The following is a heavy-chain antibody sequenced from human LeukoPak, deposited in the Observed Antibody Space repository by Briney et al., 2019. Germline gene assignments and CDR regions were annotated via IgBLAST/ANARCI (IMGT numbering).Heavy chain of an antibody. CDR2: ISGSGGST. V-gene: IGHV3-23*01. J-gene: IGHJ4*02. Sequence: GSLRLSCAASGFTFSSYAMSWVRQVPGKGLEWVSAISGSGGSTYYADSVKGRFTISRDNSKNTLYLQMNSLRAEDTALYYCARGLVGTTPGFFDYWGQGTLVTVSS. CDR1: GFTFSSYA. D-gene: IGHD1-26*01. CDR3: ARGLVGTTPGFFDY.